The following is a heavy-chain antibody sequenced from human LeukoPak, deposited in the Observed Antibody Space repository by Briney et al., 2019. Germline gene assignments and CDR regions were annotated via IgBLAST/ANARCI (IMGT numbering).Heavy chain of an antibody. CDR1: GASISSYY. Sequence: PSETLSLTCTVSGASISSYYWSWIRQPPGKGLEWIGYISYIGSTKKNPSLKSRVTISVDTSTNQFSLKLSSVTAADTAVYYCARDLGGYYFDYWGQGTLVTVSS. CDR3: ARDLGGYYFDY. J-gene: IGHJ4*02. CDR2: ISYIGST. V-gene: IGHV4-59*01.